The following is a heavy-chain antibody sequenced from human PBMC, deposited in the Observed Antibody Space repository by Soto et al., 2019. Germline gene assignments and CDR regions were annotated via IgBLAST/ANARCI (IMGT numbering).Heavy chain of an antibody. CDR1: GYLFTTYA. V-gene: IGHV1-2*02. CDR2: INPNSGGT. CDR3: AGGVLSGSYYNWFDP. Sequence: ASVKVSCKASGYLFTTYAIHWVRQAPGQGFEWMGWINPNSGGTDYAQKFQGRVTMSRDTSISTAYMELSRLRSDDTAVYYCAGGVLSGSYYNWFDPWGQGTPVTV. D-gene: IGHD1-26*01. J-gene: IGHJ5*02.